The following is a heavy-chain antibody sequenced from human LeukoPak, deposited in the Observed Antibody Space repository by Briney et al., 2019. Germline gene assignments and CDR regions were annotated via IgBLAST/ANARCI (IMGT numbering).Heavy chain of an antibody. CDR2: ISGSGNT. J-gene: IGHJ3*02. CDR1: GFTFSSYA. Sequence: GGSLRLSCAASGFTFSSYAMSWVRQAPGKGLECVSAISGSGNTYYVDSVKGRFTISRDNSKNTLYVQMNSLRAEDTAIYYCAKGARTIEYAFDIWGQGTMVTVSS. CDR3: AKGARTIEYAFDI. V-gene: IGHV3-23*01. D-gene: IGHD3-3*01.